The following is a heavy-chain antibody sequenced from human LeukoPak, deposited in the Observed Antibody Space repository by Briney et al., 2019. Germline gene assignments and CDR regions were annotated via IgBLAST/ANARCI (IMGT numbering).Heavy chain of an antibody. V-gene: IGHV3-74*01. Sequence: GGSLRLSCAASGFTFSSYWMDWVRQAPGKGLVWVSRIASDGSSTTYADSVKGRFSISRGNAKNTLYLQMNSLRVEDTAVYYCARGRPHGNDYWGQGTLVTVSS. J-gene: IGHJ4*02. CDR3: ARGRPHGNDY. CDR1: GFTFSSYW. D-gene: IGHD4-23*01. CDR2: IASDGSST.